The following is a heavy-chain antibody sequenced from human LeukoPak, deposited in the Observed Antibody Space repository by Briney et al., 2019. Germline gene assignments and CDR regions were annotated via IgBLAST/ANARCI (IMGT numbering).Heavy chain of an antibody. CDR1: GGTFSSYA. CDR3: ARARCSSTSCSPTPPYYYYMDV. CDR2: INPNSGGT. J-gene: IGHJ6*03. D-gene: IGHD2-2*01. V-gene: IGHV1-2*06. Sequence: ASVKVSCKASGGTFSSYAISWVRQAPGQGLEWMGRINPNSGGTNYAQKFQGRVTMTRDTSISTAYMELSRLRSDDTAVYYCARARCSSTSCSPTPPYYYYMDVWGKGTTVTVSS.